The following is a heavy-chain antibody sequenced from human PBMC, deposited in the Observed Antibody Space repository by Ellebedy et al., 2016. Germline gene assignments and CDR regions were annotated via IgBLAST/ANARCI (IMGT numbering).Heavy chain of an antibody. Sequence: GESLKISXAASGFNFRSYAMSWVRQAPGKGLEWVSGISGSGGSTYYADSVKGRFTISRDNSKNTLYLQMNSLRAEDTAVYYCAKDDYGDYAGGAFDIWGQGTMVTVSS. CDR2: ISGSGGST. V-gene: IGHV3-23*01. CDR1: GFNFRSYA. CDR3: AKDDYGDYAGGAFDI. J-gene: IGHJ3*02. D-gene: IGHD4-17*01.